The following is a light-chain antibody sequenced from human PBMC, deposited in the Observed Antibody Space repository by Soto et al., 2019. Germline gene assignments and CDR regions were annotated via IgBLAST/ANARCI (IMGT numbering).Light chain of an antibody. J-gene: IGKJ1*01. CDR1: QNIRSR. V-gene: IGKV1-5*01. CDR2: DAS. Sequence: DFQMTQSPSTPSASVGDRVTITCRASQNIRSRLAWFQQKPGKAPKVLIYDASSLESGVPSRFSGSGSGTELSLTISSLQPDDFATYYCQQYNHYWTFGQGTKV. CDR3: QQYNHYWT.